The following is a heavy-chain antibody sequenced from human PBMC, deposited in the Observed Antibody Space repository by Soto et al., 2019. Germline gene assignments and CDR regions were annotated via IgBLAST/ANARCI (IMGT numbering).Heavy chain of an antibody. Sequence: ASVKVSCKASGYTFTGFYVHWVRQAPGQGLEWMGWINPDSGCANYQQNFQGRLSLTRDTSNSTAYMELSRLQSDDTAVYYCARDLGGSSSYLGYWGQGTPVTVSS. CDR2: INPDSGCA. CDR1: GYTFTGFY. J-gene: IGHJ4*02. D-gene: IGHD6-6*01. V-gene: IGHV1-2*02. CDR3: ARDLGGSSSYLGY.